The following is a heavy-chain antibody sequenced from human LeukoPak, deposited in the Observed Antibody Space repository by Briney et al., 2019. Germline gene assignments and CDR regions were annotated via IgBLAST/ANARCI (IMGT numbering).Heavy chain of an antibody. CDR3: ARDGRQNDYGDY. CDR1: GFTFSSYE. J-gene: IGHJ4*02. CDR2: ISSSGSTI. Sequence: GGSLRLSCAASGFTFSSYEMNWVGQAPGKGLEWVSYISSSGSTIYYADSVKGRFTISRDNAKNSLYLQMNSLRAEDTAVYYCARDGRQNDYGDYWGQGTLVTVSS. V-gene: IGHV3-48*03.